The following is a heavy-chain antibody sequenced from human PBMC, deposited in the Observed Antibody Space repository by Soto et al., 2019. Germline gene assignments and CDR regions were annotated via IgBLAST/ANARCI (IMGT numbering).Heavy chain of an antibody. J-gene: IGHJ4*02. D-gene: IGHD5-12*01. V-gene: IGHV4-30-4*01. CDR1: GASISSGDYF. Sequence: PSETLSLTCTVSGASISSGDYFWSWIRQSPGKGLEWIGYIYDSGSSYYNPSFKSRVTMSVDTSKNQFSLKLRSVTAADTAVYYCAREKGYISGPKNFDYWGPGILVTVSS. CDR3: AREKGYISGPKNFDY. CDR2: IYDSGSS.